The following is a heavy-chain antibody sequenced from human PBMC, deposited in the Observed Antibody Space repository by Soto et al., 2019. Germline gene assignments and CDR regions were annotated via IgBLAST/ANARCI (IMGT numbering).Heavy chain of an antibody. V-gene: IGHV3-30*03. CDR3: VDWGATSGTCHFDN. D-gene: IGHD1-26*01. Sequence: QVQLVESGGGVVQPGRSLRLSCAGSGITFSIYDMVWVRQAPGKGLEWVALISNDGNKIYYADSVKGRFTISRDNSKNTLYLQMNSLRADDTAVYYCVDWGATSGTCHFDNWGPGNLVTVSS. J-gene: IGHJ4*02. CDR2: ISNDGNKI. CDR1: GITFSIYD.